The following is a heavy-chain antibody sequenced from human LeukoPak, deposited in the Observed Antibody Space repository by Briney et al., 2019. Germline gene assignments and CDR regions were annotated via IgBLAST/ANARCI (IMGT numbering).Heavy chain of an antibody. CDR1: GDSVSSNSGA. Sequence: SQTLSLTCAISGDSVSSNSGAWNWIRQSASRGLEYLGRTYYRSKWYNDYAPSVRSRISINSDTSKNQFSLQLNSVTPEDAAVYYCARGLYTTGWAFRYWGQGALVAVSS. CDR2: TYYRSKWYN. J-gene: IGHJ4*02. D-gene: IGHD6-19*01. V-gene: IGHV6-1*01. CDR3: ARGLYTTGWAFRY.